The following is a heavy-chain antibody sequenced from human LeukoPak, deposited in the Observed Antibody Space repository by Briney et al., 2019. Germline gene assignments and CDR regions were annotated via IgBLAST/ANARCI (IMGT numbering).Heavy chain of an antibody. V-gene: IGHV3-74*01. D-gene: IGHD6-19*01. CDR3: VSIPVAGF. CDR1: GITFLSHW. CDR2: INRDGNRT. J-gene: IGHJ4*02. Sequence: PGGSLRLSCAASGITFLSHWMHWVRQAPGKGLVWVSRINRDGNRTNYADSVKGRFTISRDNAKKSLWLEMNSLRPEDTAVYYCVSIPVAGFWGQGTLVTVSS.